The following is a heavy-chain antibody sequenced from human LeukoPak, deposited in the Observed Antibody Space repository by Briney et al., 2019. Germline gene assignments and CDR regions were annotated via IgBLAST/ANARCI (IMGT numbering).Heavy chain of an antibody. CDR1: GFTFSSYS. D-gene: IGHD1-14*01. J-gene: IGHJ3*02. Sequence: PGGSLRLSCAASGFTFSSYSMNWVRQAPGKGLEWVSSISSSSSYIYYADSVKGRFTISRDNAKNSLYLQMNSLRAEDTAVYYCASNRGAERDAFDIWGQGTMVTVSS. CDR3: ASNRGAERDAFDI. V-gene: IGHV3-21*01. CDR2: ISSSSSYI.